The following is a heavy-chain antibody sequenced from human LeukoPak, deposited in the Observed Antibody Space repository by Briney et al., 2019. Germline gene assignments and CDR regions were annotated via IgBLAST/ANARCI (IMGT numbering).Heavy chain of an antibody. CDR2: ISGSGGST. CDR3: AKCLSGVYNWFDP. V-gene: IGHV3-23*01. CDR1: GLTVSSNF. J-gene: IGHJ5*02. D-gene: IGHD3-10*01. Sequence: PGGSLRLSCAASGLTVSSNFMSWVRQAPGKGLEWVSAISGSGGSTYYADSVKGRFTISRDNSKNTLYLQMNSLRAEDTAVYYCAKCLSGVYNWFDPWGQGTLVTVSS.